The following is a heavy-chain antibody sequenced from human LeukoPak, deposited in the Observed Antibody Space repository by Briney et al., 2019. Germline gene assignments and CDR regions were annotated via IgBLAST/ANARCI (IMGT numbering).Heavy chain of an antibody. Sequence: GGSLKLSCAASGLTFSTFAMSWVRQAPGKGLEWVSDITGSGGSRDYADSVKGRFTISRDNSKNTLYLQMNSLRAEDTAVYYCAKDWTPHNRVYDCLDAWGQGTQVTVSS. J-gene: IGHJ5*02. V-gene: IGHV3-23*01. CDR3: AKDWTPHNRVYDCLDA. D-gene: IGHD3-16*01. CDR1: GLTFSTFA. CDR2: ITGSGGSR.